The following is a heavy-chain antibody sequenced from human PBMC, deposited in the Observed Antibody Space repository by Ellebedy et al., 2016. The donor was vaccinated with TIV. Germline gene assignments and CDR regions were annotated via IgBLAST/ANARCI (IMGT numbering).Heavy chain of an antibody. CDR2: IDPSSGTT. Sequence: ASVKVSCKASGYSFTDDYIHWVRQAPGQRLEWMGWIDPSSGTTDYAQKFQGRVTMTRDTSVSTAYMELRRLRSDDTAVYSCAREDFDILTAYSDAFNMWGQGTMVTVSS. D-gene: IGHD3-9*01. CDR3: AREDFDILTAYSDAFNM. V-gene: IGHV1-2*02. CDR1: GYSFTDDY. J-gene: IGHJ3*02.